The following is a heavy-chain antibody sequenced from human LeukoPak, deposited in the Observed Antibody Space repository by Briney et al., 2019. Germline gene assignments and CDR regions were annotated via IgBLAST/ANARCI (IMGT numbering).Heavy chain of an antibody. D-gene: IGHD4-17*01. J-gene: IGHJ4*02. V-gene: IGHV3-21*04. CDR1: EFTYSICS. Sequence: GGSLRLSCAASEFTYSICSMNWVPQAPGKSLMWFSSISSSRSYIYCAVSVKDRFTISRDNSKNTLSLQMNRLRSEDTAVYYCAKGRGTTVTSAANYWGQGTLVTVSS. CDR3: AKGRGTTVTSAANY. CDR2: ISSSRSYI.